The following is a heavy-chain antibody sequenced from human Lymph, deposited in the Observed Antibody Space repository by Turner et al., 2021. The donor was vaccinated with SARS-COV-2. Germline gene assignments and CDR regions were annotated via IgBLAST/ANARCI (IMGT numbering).Heavy chain of an antibody. CDR1: GGSISSYY. Sequence: QVQLQESGPGLVNPTETLSLTCTVAGGSISSYYWSWIRQPPGKGVEWIGYIHYSGSTNYNPSLKSRVTISVDTSKNQFSLKLTSVTAADTAVYYFARAVGAFVVVTNFDQWGQGTLVTVPS. D-gene: IGHD2-21*02. CDR2: IHYSGST. V-gene: IGHV4-59*01. J-gene: IGHJ4*02. CDR3: ARAVGAFVVVTNFDQ.